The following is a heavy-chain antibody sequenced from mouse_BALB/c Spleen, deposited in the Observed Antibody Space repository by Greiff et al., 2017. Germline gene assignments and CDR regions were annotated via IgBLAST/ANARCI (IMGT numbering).Heavy chain of an antibody. CDR3: ARGDDYGSFAY. J-gene: IGHJ3*01. D-gene: IGHD2-4*01. V-gene: IGHV5-9-4*01. CDR2: ISSGGSYT. CDR1: GFTFSSYA. Sequence: EVKLVESGGGLVKPGGSLKLSCAASGFTFSSYAMSWVRQSPEKRLEWVAEISSGGSYTYYPDTVTGRFPISRDNAKNTLYLEMSSLRSEDTAMYYCARGDDYGSFAYWGQGTLVTVSA.